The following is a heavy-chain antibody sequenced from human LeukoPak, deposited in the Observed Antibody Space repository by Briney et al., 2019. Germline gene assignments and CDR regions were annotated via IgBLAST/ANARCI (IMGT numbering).Heavy chain of an antibody. CDR3: ARGYSYGYVDY. D-gene: IGHD5-18*01. Sequence: SVKVSCKASGGTLSSYAISWVRQAPGQGLEWMGRIIPILGIANYAQKFQGRVTITADKSTSTAYMELSSLRSEDTAVYYCARGYSYGYVDYWGQGTLVTVSS. V-gene: IGHV1-69*04. CDR1: GGTLSSYA. J-gene: IGHJ4*02. CDR2: IIPILGIA.